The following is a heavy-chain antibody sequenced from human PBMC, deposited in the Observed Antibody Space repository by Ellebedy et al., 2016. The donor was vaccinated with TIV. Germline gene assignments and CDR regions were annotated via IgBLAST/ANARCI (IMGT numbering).Heavy chain of an antibody. CDR3: ASGGALEARGYSYGYDNGYFDY. CDR1: GYTFTSYG. D-gene: IGHD5-18*01. V-gene: IGHV1-18*01. CDR2: ISAYNGNT. J-gene: IGHJ4*02. Sequence: ASAKVSCXASGYTFTSYGISWVRQAPGQGPEWMGWISAYNGNTNYAQKFQGRVTITADESTSTAYMELSSLRSEDTAVYYCASGGALEARGYSYGYDNGYFDYWGQGTLVTVSS.